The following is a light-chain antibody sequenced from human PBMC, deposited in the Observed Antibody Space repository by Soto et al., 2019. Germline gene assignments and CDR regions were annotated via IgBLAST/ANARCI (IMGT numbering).Light chain of an antibody. CDR3: QQSYTLLT. CDR1: QSISNY. CDR2: TTS. V-gene: IGKV1-39*01. J-gene: IGKJ4*01. Sequence: DIQMTQSPSSLSAAVGDRVTITCRASQSISNYLNWYQHKPGKAPRLLIYTTSNLQSGVPPRFSGSGSGTDFTLTISSLQPEDFATYYCQQSYTLLTFGGGTKVEIK.